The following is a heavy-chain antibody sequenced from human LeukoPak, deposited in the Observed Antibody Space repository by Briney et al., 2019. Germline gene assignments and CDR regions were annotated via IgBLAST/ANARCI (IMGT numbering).Heavy chain of an antibody. CDR2: ISAYNGNT. D-gene: IGHD6-19*01. V-gene: IGHV1-18*01. CDR3: ARGGSSGWDNFWAAPRFDY. Sequence: GASVKVSCKASGYTFTSYGISWVRQAPGQGLEWMGWISAYNGNTNYAQKLQGRVTMTTDTSTSTAYMELRSLRSDDTAVYYCARGGSSGWDNFWAAPRFDYWGQGTLVTVSS. J-gene: IGHJ4*02. CDR1: GYTFTSYG.